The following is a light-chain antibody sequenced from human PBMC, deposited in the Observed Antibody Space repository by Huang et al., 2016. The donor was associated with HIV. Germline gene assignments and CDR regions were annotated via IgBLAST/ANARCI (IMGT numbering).Light chain of an antibody. CDR1: QRVNTF. Sequence: EIVLTQSPATLSLSPGERATHSCRASQRVNTFLAWSQQKPGQAPRLLIYDAANRATGIPARFCGSGSGTAFTLTISSLEPEAFAVSYCQQRSNRPLTFGGGTKVEIK. J-gene: IGKJ4*01. V-gene: IGKV3-11*01. CDR3: QQRSNRPLT. CDR2: DAA.